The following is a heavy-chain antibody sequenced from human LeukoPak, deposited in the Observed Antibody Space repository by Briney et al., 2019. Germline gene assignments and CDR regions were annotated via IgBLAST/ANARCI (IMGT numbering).Heavy chain of an antibody. D-gene: IGHD7-27*01. J-gene: IGHJ3*02. CDR2: ISTFTGNT. V-gene: IGHV1-18*01. CDR1: GYTLYSHG. Sequence: ASVKVSCKASGYTLYSHGVTWVRQAPGQGLEWMGWISTFTGNTNYAQKFQDRVTMTTDTSTSTAYMELRSLRSDGTAMYYCARGVWGDAFDIWGQGTTVTVSS. CDR3: ARGVWGDAFDI.